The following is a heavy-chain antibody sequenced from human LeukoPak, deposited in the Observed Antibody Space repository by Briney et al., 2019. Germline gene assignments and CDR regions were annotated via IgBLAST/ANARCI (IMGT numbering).Heavy chain of an antibody. CDR3: AKDYNYDYSNSYFDY. J-gene: IGHJ4*02. V-gene: IGHV3-74*01. CDR1: GFTFSNYW. CDR2: INTDGSST. Sequence: GGSLRLSCAASGFTFSNYWMHWVRQAPGKGLVWVSRINTDGSSTAYADSVKGRFTMSRDNAKNTQYLQMNSLRTEDTALYYCAKDYNYDYSNSYFDYWGQGTLVTVSS. D-gene: IGHD4-11*01.